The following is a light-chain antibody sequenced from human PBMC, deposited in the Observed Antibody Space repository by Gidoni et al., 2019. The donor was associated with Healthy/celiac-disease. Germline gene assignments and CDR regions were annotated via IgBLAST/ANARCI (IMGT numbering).Light chain of an antibody. V-gene: IGLV2-23*01. CDR1: RSDVGSYNL. J-gene: IGLJ1*01. CDR2: EGN. CDR3: FSYAASSTYV. Sequence: QSALTQPASVSGSPGQSITISCTGTRSDVGSYNLVSWYQQHPGKAPKLMIYEGNKRPSGVSNRFSGSKSGNTASLTIAGLQTEDEADYYCFSYAASSTYVFGTGTKVTVL.